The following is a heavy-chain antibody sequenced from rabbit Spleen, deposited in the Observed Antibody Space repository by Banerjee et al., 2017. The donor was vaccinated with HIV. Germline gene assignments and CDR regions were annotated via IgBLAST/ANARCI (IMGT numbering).Heavy chain of an antibody. J-gene: IGHJ4*01. V-gene: IGHV1S45*01. D-gene: IGHD1-1*01. Sequence: QEQLVESGGGLVQPGGSLKLSCKASGFDFSSGYDMCWVRQAPGKGLEWIACIYAGSNGSTYYASWAKGRFTISKTSSTTVTLQMTSLTAADTATYFCVRGASSSGYYNLWGPGTLVTVS. CDR2: IYAGSNGST. CDR1: GFDFSSGYD. CDR3: VRGASSSGYYNL.